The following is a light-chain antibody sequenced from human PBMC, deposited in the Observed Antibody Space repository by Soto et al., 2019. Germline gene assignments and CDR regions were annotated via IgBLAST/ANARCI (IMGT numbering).Light chain of an antibody. V-gene: IGKV3-15*01. CDR3: QQYNNWPQT. CDR2: GAS. CDR1: QSVSSN. J-gene: IGKJ1*01. Sequence: VLTQSPGTLSLSPGERATLYCRASQSVSSNLAWYQQEPGQAPRLLIYGASTRATGIPARVSGSGSGTEFTLTISSLQSEDFAVYFCQQYNNWPQTFGQGTKVDIK.